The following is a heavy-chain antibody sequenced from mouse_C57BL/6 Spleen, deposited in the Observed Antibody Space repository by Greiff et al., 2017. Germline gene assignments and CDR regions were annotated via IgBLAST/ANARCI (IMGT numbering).Heavy chain of an antibody. J-gene: IGHJ2*01. V-gene: IGHV14-4*01. CDR1: GFNIKDDY. CDR3: TTWGHYFDY. CDR2: IDPENGDT. Sequence: EVQLQQSGAELVRPGASVKLSCTASGFNIKDDYMHWVKQRPEQGLEWIGWIDPENGDTEYASKFQGKATITADPSSNTAYLQLSSLTSEDTAVYYCTTWGHYFDYWGQGTTLTVSS.